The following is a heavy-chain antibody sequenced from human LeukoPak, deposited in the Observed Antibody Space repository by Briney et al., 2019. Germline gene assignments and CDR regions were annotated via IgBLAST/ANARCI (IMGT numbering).Heavy chain of an antibody. J-gene: IGHJ6*03. D-gene: IGHD3-22*01. CDR1: GGSISSGSYY. CDR3: ARANYYYDSSGYYYYYYYMDV. CDR2: LYTSGTT. V-gene: IGHV4-61*02. Sequence: PSQTLSLTCTVSGGSISSGSYYWSWIRQPAGKGLEWIGRLYTSGTTNYNPSLKSRVTISVDTSKNQFSLKLSSVTAADTAVYYYARANYYYDSSGYYYYYYYMDVWGKGTTVTVSS.